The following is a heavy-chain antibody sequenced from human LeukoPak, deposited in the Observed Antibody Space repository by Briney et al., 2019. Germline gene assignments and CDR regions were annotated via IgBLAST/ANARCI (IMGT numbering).Heavy chain of an antibody. CDR3: ARDRGRIVGATFAFDI. D-gene: IGHD1-26*01. V-gene: IGHV4-61*08. CDR2: IYYSGST. CDR1: GGSISSGGYY. J-gene: IGHJ3*02. Sequence: PSETLSLTCTVSGGSISSGGYYWSRIRQPPGKGLEWIGYIYYSGSTNYNPSLKSRVTISVDTSKNQFSLKLSSVTAADTAVYYCARDRGRIVGATFAFDIWGQGTMVTVSS.